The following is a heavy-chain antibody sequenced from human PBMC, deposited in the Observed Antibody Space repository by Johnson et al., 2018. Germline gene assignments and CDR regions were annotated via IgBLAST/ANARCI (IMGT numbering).Heavy chain of an antibody. D-gene: IGHD1-26*01. CDR3: ASSEVGATTFYYYGMDV. CDR2: ITPIFGTA. CDR1: GGTFSSYA. V-gene: IGHV1-69*01. J-gene: IGHJ6*02. Sequence: QVQLVESGAEVKKPGSSVKVSCKASGGTFSSYAISWVRQATGQGLEWMGGITPIFGTANYAPKFQGRVTITADEPTSTAYMELISLRSEDTAVYYGASSEVGATTFYYYGMDVWCQGTTVTVSS.